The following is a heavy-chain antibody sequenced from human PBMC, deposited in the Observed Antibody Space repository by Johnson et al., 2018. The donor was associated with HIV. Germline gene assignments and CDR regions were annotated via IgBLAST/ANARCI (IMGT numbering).Heavy chain of an antibody. CDR3: AKRVPSEPLGDAFDI. D-gene: IGHD6-6*01. CDR1: GFTFSSYG. CDR2: ISYDGSNK. V-gene: IGHV3-30*18. Sequence: VQLVESGGGVVQPGRSLRLSCAASGFTFSSYGMHWVRQAPGKGLEWVAVISYDGSNKYYADSVKGRFTISRDNSKNTLYMQMNSLRAEDTAVYYCAKRVPSEPLGDAFDIWGHWTMVTVSS. J-gene: IGHJ3*02.